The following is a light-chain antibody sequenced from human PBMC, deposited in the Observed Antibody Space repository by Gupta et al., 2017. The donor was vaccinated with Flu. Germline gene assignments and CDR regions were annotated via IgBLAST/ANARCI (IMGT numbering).Light chain of an antibody. J-gene: IGLJ3*02. V-gene: IGLV1-51*02. CDR1: SSNIGSNF. Sequence: KVTISCSGSSSNIGSNFVSWYQHLPGTAPKLLIYENNRRASGIPDRFSGSKSGTSATLDITGLQPGDEADLYCATWDNSLSAVVIGGGTKVTVL. CDR2: ENN. CDR3: ATWDNSLSAVV.